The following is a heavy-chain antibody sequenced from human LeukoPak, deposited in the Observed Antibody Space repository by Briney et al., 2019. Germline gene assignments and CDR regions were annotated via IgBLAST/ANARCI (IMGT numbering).Heavy chain of an antibody. Sequence: GGSLRLSCAASGFTFDDYGMSWVRQAPGKGLEWVSGINWNGGSTGYADSVKGRFTISRDNSKNTLYLQMNSLRAEDTAVYYCAKDAVGDYDYWGQGTLVTVSS. CDR3: AKDAVGDYDY. CDR2: INWNGGST. CDR1: GFTFDDYG. J-gene: IGHJ4*02. V-gene: IGHV3-20*04. D-gene: IGHD4-17*01.